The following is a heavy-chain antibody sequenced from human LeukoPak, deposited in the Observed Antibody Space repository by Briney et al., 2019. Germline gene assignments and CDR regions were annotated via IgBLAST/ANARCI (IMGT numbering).Heavy chain of an antibody. Sequence: GASVKVSCKASGYTFTGYYMHWVRQAPGQGLEWMGWINPNSGGTNYAQKFQGRVTMTRDTSISTAYMELSRLRSDDTAVYYCARDSREYWGGDCPFNYWGQGTLVTVSS. CDR2: INPNSGGT. CDR3: ARDSREYWGGDCPFNY. D-gene: IGHD2-21*02. CDR1: GYTFTGYY. J-gene: IGHJ4*02. V-gene: IGHV1-2*02.